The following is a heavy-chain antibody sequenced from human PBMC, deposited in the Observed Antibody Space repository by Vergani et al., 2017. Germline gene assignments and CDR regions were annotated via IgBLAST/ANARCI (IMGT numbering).Heavy chain of an antibody. Sequence: QVQLQESGPGLVKPSETLSLTCTVSGGSISCYYWSWIRQPPGKGLEWIGYIYYSGSTNYNPSLKSRVTISIDTSKNQFSLKLSSVTAADTAVYYCARQGWGSIYWXFDLWGRGTLVTVSS. CDR3: ARQGWGSIYWXFDL. D-gene: IGHD3-16*01. V-gene: IGHV4-59*08. J-gene: IGHJ2*01. CDR2: IYYSGST. CDR1: GGSISCYY.